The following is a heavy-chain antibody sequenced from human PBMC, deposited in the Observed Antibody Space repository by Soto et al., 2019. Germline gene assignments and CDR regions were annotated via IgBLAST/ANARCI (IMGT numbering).Heavy chain of an antibody. D-gene: IGHD4-17*01. CDR1: GFAFNSYA. CDR2: ITNSGGST. Sequence: GGSLRLSCVASGFAFNSYAMTWVRQAPGKGLEWVSTITNSGGSTYYADSVKGRFTISRDNSKNTLYMQMTTLTAEDTAIYYCTKEHDYGYYGWFDPWGQGTLVPVSS. J-gene: IGHJ5*02. CDR3: TKEHDYGYYGWFDP. V-gene: IGHV3-23*01.